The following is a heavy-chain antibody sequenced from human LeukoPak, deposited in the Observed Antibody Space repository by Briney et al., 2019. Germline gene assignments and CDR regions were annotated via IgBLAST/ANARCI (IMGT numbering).Heavy chain of an antibody. V-gene: IGHV3-74*03. J-gene: IGHJ4*02. Sequence: GRSLRLSCAASGFTFDDYAMHWVRQAPGKGLEWVSRINSDGSSTTYADSVKGRFSISRDNSNSMVYLQMTSLRLEDTAVYYCARPSPPGDGYNPSDHWGQGSLVNVSS. CDR3: ARPSPPGDGYNPSDH. CDR2: INSDGSST. CDR1: GFTFDDYA. D-gene: IGHD5-24*01.